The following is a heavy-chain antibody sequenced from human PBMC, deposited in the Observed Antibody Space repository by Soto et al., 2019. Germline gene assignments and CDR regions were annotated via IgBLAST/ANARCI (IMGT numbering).Heavy chain of an antibody. CDR3: ARDGLLANFDY. Sequence: ASETLSLTCTVSRGSISSGDYYWSWIRQPPGKGLEWIGYIYYSGSTYYNPSLKSRVTISVDTSKNQFSLKLSSVTAADTAVYYCARDGLLANFDYWGQGTLVTVSS. V-gene: IGHV4-30-4*01. CDR2: IYYSGST. D-gene: IGHD3-10*01. CDR1: RGSISSGDYY. J-gene: IGHJ4*02.